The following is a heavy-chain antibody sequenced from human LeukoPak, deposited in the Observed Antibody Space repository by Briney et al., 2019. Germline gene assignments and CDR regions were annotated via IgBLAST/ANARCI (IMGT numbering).Heavy chain of an antibody. D-gene: IGHD5-18*01. CDR1: GFTFSSYA. V-gene: IGHV3-30*04. CDR2: ISYDGSNK. J-gene: IGHJ3*02. Sequence: PGGSLRLSCAASGFTFSSYAMHWVRQAPGKGLEWVAVISYDGSNKYYADSVKGRFTISRDNSKNTLYLQMNSLRAEDTAVYYCAVYSYGYVNAFDIWGQGTMVTVSS. CDR3: AVYSYGYVNAFDI.